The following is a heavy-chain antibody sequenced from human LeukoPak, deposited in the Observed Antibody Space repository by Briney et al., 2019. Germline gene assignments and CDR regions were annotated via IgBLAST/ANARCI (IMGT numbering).Heavy chain of an antibody. J-gene: IGHJ4*02. V-gene: IGHV3-66*02. CDR2: IYSGGST. CDR3: ARDPLYGYFDY. CDR1: GFTFSTYW. D-gene: IGHD4-17*01. Sequence: GGSLRLSCATSGFTFSTYWMSWVRQAPGKGLEWVSVIYSGGSTYYADSVKGRFTISRDNSKNTLYLQMNSLRAEDTAVYYCARDPLYGYFDYWGQGTLVTVSS.